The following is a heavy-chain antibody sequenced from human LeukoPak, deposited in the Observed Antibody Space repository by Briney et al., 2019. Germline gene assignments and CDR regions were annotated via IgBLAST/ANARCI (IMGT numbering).Heavy chain of an antibody. J-gene: IGHJ5*02. CDR1: GYTFASYG. CDR3: ARDGSGTWLDP. Sequence: GASVKVSCKASGYTFASYGISWVRQAPGQGLKWMGWINAYNGNLNHAQKFQGRVTMTTDTSTSTAYMELRSLRSDDTAVYYCARDGSGTWLDPWGQGTLVTVSS. V-gene: IGHV1-18*01. CDR2: INAYNGNL. D-gene: IGHD3-10*01.